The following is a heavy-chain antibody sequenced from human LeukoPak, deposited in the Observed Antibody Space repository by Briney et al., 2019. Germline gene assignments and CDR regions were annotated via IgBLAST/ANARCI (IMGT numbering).Heavy chain of an antibody. V-gene: IGHV3-48*03. CDR3: ARERLCSSTSCSFDY. J-gene: IGHJ4*02. CDR1: GFTFNSYE. CDR2: ISSSGSTI. D-gene: IGHD2-2*01. Sequence: GGPLRLSCAASGFTFNSYEMNWVRQAPGKGLEWVSYISSSGSTIYYADSVKGRFTISRDNAKNSLYLQMNSLRAKDTAVYFCARERLCSSTSCSFDYWGQGALVTVSS.